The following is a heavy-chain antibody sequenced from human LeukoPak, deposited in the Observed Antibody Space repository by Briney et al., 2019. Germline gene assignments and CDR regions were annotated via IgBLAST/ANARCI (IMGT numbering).Heavy chain of an antibody. J-gene: IGHJ4*02. CDR2: IGTAGDT. CDR1: GFTFSSYD. D-gene: IGHD2-2*01. Sequence: GGSLRLSCAASGFTFSSYDMHWVRQTTGKGLEWVAIIGTAGDTYYPGSVKGRFTVSRENAKNSLYLQMNSLRVEDTALYYCAKLPYCSSTSCPPDYWGQGTLVTVSS. CDR3: AKLPYCSSTSCPPDY. V-gene: IGHV3-13*01.